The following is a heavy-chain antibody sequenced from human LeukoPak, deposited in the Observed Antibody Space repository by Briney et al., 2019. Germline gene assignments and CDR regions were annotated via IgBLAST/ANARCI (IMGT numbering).Heavy chain of an antibody. J-gene: IGHJ4*02. V-gene: IGHV4-34*01. CDR2: INHSGST. Sequence: SETLSLTCAAYGGSFSGYYWNWIRQPPGKGLEWIGEINHSGSTNYNPSLKSRVTISVDTSKNQFSLKLSSVTAADTAVYYCARGRVGATSPLGYWGQGTLVTVSS. CDR1: GGSFSGYY. CDR3: ARGRVGATSPLGY. D-gene: IGHD1-26*01.